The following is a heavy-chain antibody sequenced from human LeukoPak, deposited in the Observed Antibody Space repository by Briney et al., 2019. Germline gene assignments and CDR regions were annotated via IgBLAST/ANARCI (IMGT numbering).Heavy chain of an antibody. CDR1: GYTFTGYY. CDR2: INPNSGGT. J-gene: IGHJ3*02. CDR3: ARHRQGGSYLDLCFWDI. D-gene: IGHD1-26*01. V-gene: IGHV1-2*02. Sequence: ASVKVSCKASGYTFTGYYMHWVRQAPGQGLEWMGWINPNSGGTNYAQKFQGRVTMTRDTSISTAYMELSRLRSDDTAVYYCARHRQGGSYLDLCFWDIWGQGTMVTVSS.